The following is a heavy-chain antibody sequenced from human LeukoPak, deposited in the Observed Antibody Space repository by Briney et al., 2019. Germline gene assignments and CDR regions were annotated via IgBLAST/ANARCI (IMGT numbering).Heavy chain of an antibody. CDR1: GFNFSSYS. CDR2: ISCSGSST. D-gene: IGHD1-26*01. J-gene: IGHJ4*02. Sequence: GGSLRLSCAASGFNFSSYSMSWVRQAPGKGLEWVSAISCSGSSTYYADFVKGRFTSFSKNSKNTLYLQLNSLRAKDTAVYYCAKDVSSGIYVDYWGQGTLVTVSS. CDR3: AKDVSSGIYVDY. V-gene: IGHV3-23*01.